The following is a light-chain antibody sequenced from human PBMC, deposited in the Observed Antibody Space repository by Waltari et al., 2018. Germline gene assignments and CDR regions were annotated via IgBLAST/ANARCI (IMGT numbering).Light chain of an antibody. J-gene: IGKJ2*03. Sequence: DIQMTQSPSTLPASVEDRVTITCRASQSVSSWLAGYQQKPAKAPKLLIYKASNLESGVPSRFSGSGSVTEFTLTISSLQPDDFATYYCQQYNSYSYSFGQGTKLEIK. CDR2: KAS. CDR3: QQYNSYSYS. V-gene: IGKV1-5*03. CDR1: QSVSSW.